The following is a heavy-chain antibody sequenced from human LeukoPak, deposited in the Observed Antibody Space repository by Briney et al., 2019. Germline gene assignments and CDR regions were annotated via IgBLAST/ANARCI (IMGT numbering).Heavy chain of an antibody. V-gene: IGHV4-38-2*02. CDR3: ARRLSGFLDY. D-gene: IGHD2-21*01. CDR1: GYSINSGHY. CDR2: IYYSGST. J-gene: IGHJ4*02. Sequence: SETLSLTCTVSGYSINSGHYWGWIRQPPGKGLEWIGSIYYSGSTYYNPSLKSRVTISVDTSKNQFSLKLSSVTAADTAVYYCARRLSGFLDYWGQGTLVTVSS.